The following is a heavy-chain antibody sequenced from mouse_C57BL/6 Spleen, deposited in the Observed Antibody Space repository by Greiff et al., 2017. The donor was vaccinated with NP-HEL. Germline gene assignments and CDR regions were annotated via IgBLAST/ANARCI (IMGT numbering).Heavy chain of an antibody. CDR3: ARHTTVVYFDY. Sequence: QVQLQQSGPELVKPGASVKISCKASGYAFSSSWMNWVKQRPGKGLEWIGRIYPGDGDTNYNGKYKGKATLTADKSSSTAYTQLSSLTSEDSAVYFCARHTTVVYFDYWGQGTTLTVSS. CDR1: GYAFSSSW. J-gene: IGHJ2*01. V-gene: IGHV1-82*01. CDR2: IYPGDGDT. D-gene: IGHD1-1*01.